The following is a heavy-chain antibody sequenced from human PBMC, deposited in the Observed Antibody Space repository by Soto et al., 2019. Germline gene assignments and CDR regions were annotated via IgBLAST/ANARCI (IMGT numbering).Heavy chain of an antibody. CDR2: IIPIFGTA. CDR1: GGTFSSYA. J-gene: IGHJ3*02. D-gene: IGHD6-13*01. V-gene: IGHV1-69*06. CDR3: GGPRGRFEEGSSCYFGSAFDI. Sequence: QVQLVQSGAEVKKPGSSVKVSCKASGGTFSSYAISWVRQAPGQGLEWMGGIIPIFGTANYAQKFQGRVTITGDKSTRTAYMGLRSRRSGETAVYSWGGPRGRFEEGSSCYFGSAFDIWGQGTMVPVSS.